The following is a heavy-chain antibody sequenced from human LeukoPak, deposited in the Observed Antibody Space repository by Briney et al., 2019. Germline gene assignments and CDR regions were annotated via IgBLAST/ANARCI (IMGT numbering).Heavy chain of an antibody. J-gene: IGHJ5*02. D-gene: IGHD3-10*01. Sequence: SETLSLTCGVSGGSISSYYWSWIRQPPGKGLEWIGEINHSGSTNYNPSLKSRDTISVDTSKNQFSLKLSSVTAADTAVYYCARGWHYGSGGYKRFDPWGQGTLVTVSS. V-gene: IGHV4-34*01. CDR3: ARGWHYGSGGYKRFDP. CDR1: GGSISSYY. CDR2: INHSGST.